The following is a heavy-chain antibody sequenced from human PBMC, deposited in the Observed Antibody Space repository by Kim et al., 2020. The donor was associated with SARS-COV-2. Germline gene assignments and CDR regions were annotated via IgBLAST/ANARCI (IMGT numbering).Heavy chain of an antibody. Sequence: GGSLRLSCAASGFIFSSFWIHWVRQPPGKGLVWVSRLNSDGSNTNYADSVKGRFTTSRDNAKNTLYLQMNSLRVEDMAVNYRERGSNRFDAFDIWGQGT. CDR3: ERGSNRFDAFDI. J-gene: IGHJ3*02. CDR2: LNSDGSNT. CDR1: GFIFSSFW. V-gene: IGHV3-74*01.